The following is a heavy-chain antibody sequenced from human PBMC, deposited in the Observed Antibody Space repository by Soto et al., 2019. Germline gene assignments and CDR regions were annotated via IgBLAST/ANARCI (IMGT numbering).Heavy chain of an antibody. D-gene: IGHD1-26*01. CDR2: IRRKTHNYAT. V-gene: IGHV3-73*02. CDR1: GFTLSGSA. J-gene: IGHJ4*02. CDR3: TRSGGSYSFGY. Sequence: EVQLVESGGGLVQPGESLKLSCAASGFTLSGSAVHLVRQASGKGLEWVGRIRRKTHNYATDDIASVKGRFTMSRDDSNNTAYLQMNGLKTDDTAVYYCTRSGGSYSFGYWGQGTLVTVSS.